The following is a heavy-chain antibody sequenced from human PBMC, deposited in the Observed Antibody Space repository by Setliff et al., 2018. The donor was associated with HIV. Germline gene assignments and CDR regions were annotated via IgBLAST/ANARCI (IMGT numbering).Heavy chain of an antibody. CDR2: INPGRGNT. CDR3: ANGEGHDSFNMVRGILRTVRADRPHFDY. D-gene: IGHD3-10*01. Sequence: ASVKVSCKASGYTFSTYYIHWMRQAHGQGLEWLAVINPGRGNTNYAQSFQGRFTVSRDNSKNTVYLRMNSLRPEDTAVYYCANGEGHDSFNMVRGILRTVRADRPHFDYWGQGTLVTVSS. CDR1: GYTFSTYY. J-gene: IGHJ4*02. V-gene: IGHV1-46*01.